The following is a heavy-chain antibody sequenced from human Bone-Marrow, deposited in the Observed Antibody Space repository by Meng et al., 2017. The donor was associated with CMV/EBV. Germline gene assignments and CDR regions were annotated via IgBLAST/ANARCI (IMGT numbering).Heavy chain of an antibody. CDR3: AKDTGFLEYSNTPYYFDY. CDR2: IYSGGST. J-gene: IGHJ4*02. V-gene: IGHV3-66*01. CDR1: GFTFSSYW. D-gene: IGHD6-6*01. Sequence: GGSLRLSCAASGFTFSSYWMHWVRQAPGKGLVWVSVIYSGGSTYYADSVKGRFTISRDNAKDSLYLQMNSLRAEDTAVYYCAKDTGFLEYSNTPYYFDYWGQGTLVTVSS.